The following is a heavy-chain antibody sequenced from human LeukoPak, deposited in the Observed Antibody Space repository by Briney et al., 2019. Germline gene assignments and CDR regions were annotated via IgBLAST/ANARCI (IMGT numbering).Heavy chain of an antibody. D-gene: IGHD5-18*01. V-gene: IGHV1-69*13. CDR2: IIPIFGTA. Sequence: SVKVSCKASGGTFSSYAISRVRQAPGQGLEWMGGIIPIFGTANYAQKFQGRVTITADESTSTAYMELSSLRSEDTAVYYCARDRTARRGFDPWGQGTLVTVSS. CDR3: ARDRTARRGFDP. CDR1: GGTFSSYA. J-gene: IGHJ5*02.